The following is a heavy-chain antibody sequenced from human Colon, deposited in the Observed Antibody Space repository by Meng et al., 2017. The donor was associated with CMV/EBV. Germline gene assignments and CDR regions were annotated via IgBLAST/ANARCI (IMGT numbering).Heavy chain of an antibody. D-gene: IGHD3-3*01. J-gene: IGHJ4*02. CDR1: GYFFTSYY. Sequence: ASVKVSCKASGYFFTSYYIHWVRQAPGQGLEWVGWINPKTGATNYAQKFRGGVTLTTDTSIITVYMELTRLRSDDTAVYYCAKPIYDYWSGYGEFDYWGQGTLVTVSS. CDR2: INPKTGAT. CDR3: AKPIYDYWSGYGEFDY. V-gene: IGHV1-2*02.